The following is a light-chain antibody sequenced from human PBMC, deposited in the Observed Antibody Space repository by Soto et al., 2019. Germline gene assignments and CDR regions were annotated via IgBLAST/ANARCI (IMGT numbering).Light chain of an antibody. Sequence: DIRMTQSPSSLSASVGDTVTITCQTGQTIIGYLDWYQQKPGKAPTLLIYAASTLQSGVPSRFSGSGKGTHFTLTISDLRPEDFATYYCQQNYGYPLTFGGGTRVEI. J-gene: IGKJ4*02. CDR1: QTIIGY. CDR2: AAS. V-gene: IGKV1-39*01. CDR3: QQNYGYPLT.